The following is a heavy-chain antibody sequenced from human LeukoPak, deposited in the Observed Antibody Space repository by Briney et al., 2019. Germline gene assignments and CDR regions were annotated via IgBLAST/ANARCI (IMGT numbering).Heavy chain of an antibody. CDR3: AKAFYDSSGYYVPIDY. J-gene: IGHJ4*02. CDR1: GFTFDDYA. CDR2: ISWNSGSI. Sequence: PGRSLRLSCAASGFTFDDYAMHWVRHAPGKGLEWVSGISWNSGSIGYADSVKGRFTISRDNARNSLYLQMNSLRAEDTALYYCAKAFYDSSGYYVPIDYWGQGTLVTVSS. D-gene: IGHD3-22*01. V-gene: IGHV3-9*01.